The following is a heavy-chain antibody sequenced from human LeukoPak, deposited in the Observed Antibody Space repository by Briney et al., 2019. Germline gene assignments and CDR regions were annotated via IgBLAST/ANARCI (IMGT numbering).Heavy chain of an antibody. CDR3: TKFDAPSGRENY. J-gene: IGHJ4*02. CDR2: ISGSDTST. CDR1: GFPFSRYA. V-gene: IGHV3-23*01. Sequence: PGGSLRLSCAASGFPFSRYAMNWVRQAPGKGLDWVSTISGSDTSTYYADSVKGRFTISRGNSKNTLYMQMNSLRAEDTAVYYCTKFDAPSGRENYWGQGTLVTVSS.